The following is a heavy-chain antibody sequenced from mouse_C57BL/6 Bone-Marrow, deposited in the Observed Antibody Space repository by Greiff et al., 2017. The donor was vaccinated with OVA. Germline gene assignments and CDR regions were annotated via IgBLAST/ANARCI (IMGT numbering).Heavy chain of an antibody. CDR1: GFSFNTYA. CDR3: GRRQFDV. Sequence: EVQLVESGGGLVQPKGSLKLSCAASGFSFNTYAMNWVRQAPGKGLEWVARIRSKSNNYATYYADSVKDRFTISRDDSESMRYLQMNNLITVDTTMYYCGRRQFDVWGTGTTVTVSS. J-gene: IGHJ1*03. CDR2: IRSKSNNYAT. V-gene: IGHV10-1*01.